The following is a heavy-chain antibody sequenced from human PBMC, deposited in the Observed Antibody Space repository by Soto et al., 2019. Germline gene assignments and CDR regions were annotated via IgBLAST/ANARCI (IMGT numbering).Heavy chain of an antibody. CDR3: AKDQSGYDHYAMDV. Sequence: QVQLVESGGGVVQPGRSLRLSCAASGFIFSSYGMHWVRQAPGKGLEWVAVISYDGINKNHADSVKGRFTISRDNSKNTLHLQMSRLRAEDTAVYYCAKDQSGYDHYAMDVWGQGTAVTVPS. D-gene: IGHD3-3*01. J-gene: IGHJ6*02. CDR1: GFIFSSYG. V-gene: IGHV3-30*18. CDR2: ISYDGINK.